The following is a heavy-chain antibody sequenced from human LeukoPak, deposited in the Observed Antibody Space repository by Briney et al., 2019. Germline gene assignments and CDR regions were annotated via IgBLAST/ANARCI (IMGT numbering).Heavy chain of an antibody. Sequence: EASVKVSFKASGYTFTSYDFNWLRQATGQGPEWMGWMNPNSGATGYAQKFQGRITMTRSASINTAYMELTDLRSEDTAVYYCASRGPYYSSSWESPFDYWGQGTLVTVSS. V-gene: IGHV1-8*01. CDR2: MNPNSGAT. CDR1: GYTFTSYD. D-gene: IGHD6-13*01. CDR3: ASRGPYYSSSWESPFDY. J-gene: IGHJ4*02.